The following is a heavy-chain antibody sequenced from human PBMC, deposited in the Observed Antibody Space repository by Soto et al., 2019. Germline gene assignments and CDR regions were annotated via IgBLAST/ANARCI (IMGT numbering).Heavy chain of an antibody. V-gene: IGHV1-3*01. CDR3: AREGQYYGSSAYYYLFDY. CDR2: INAGNGNT. J-gene: IGHJ4*02. D-gene: IGHD3-22*01. CDR1: GYTFTSYA. Sequence: ASVKVSCKASGYTFTSYAIFWVRQAPGQRLEWMGWINAGNGNTKYSQKFQGRVTITRDTSATTAYMELSSLRSEDTAVYYCAREGQYYGSSAYYYLFDYWGQGTLVTVS.